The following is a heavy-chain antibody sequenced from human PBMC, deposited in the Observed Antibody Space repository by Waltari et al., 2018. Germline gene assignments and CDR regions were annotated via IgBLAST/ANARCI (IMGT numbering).Heavy chain of an antibody. CDR2: TKHQAENYIT. D-gene: IGHD6-25*01. CDR3: ARDTAAALDY. J-gene: IGHJ4*02. Sequence: EVQLVESGGGLVQPGGSVTLSCAASGFTFTNHYMNWVRQAPGRGLEWIGRTKHQAENYITGYAASVQGRFSVSRDDSRNALFLQMNSLETEDTAVYYCARDTAAALDYWGQGTLVTVSS. V-gene: IGHV3-72*01. CDR1: GFTFTNHY.